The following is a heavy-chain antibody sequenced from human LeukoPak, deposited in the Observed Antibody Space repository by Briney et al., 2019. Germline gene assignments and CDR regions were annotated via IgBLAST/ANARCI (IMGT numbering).Heavy chain of an antibody. CDR1: GGSISSSNYY. CDR2: IYYSGST. Sequence: SETLSLTCTVSGGSISSSNYYWGWIRQPPGKGLEWIGSIYYSGSTYYNPSLKSRVTISVDTSKNQFSLKLSSVTAADTAVYYCASRDGYNFDYWGQGTLVTVSS. CDR3: ASRDGYNFDY. V-gene: IGHV4-39*01. D-gene: IGHD5-24*01. J-gene: IGHJ4*02.